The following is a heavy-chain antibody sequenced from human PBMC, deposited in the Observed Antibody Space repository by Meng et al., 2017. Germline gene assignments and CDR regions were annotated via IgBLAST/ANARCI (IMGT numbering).Heavy chain of an antibody. CDR1: GFTFSSYA. D-gene: IGHD6-13*01. J-gene: IGHJ6*02. V-gene: IGHV3-30*01. CDR2: ISYDGSNK. Sequence: GESLKISCAASGFTFSSYAMHWVRQAPGKGLEWVAVISYDGSNKYYADSVKGRFTISRDNSKNTLYLQMNSLRAEDTAVYYCARPRCSSSWWAACYYYYGMDVWGQGTTVTVS. CDR3: ARPRCSSSWWAACYYYYGMDV.